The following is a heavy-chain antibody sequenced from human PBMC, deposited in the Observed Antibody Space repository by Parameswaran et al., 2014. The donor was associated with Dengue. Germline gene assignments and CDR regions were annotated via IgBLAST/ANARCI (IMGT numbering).Heavy chain of an antibody. J-gene: IGHJ5*02. CDR3: AKRVAVAGTNWFDP. D-gene: IGHD6-19*01. Sequence: RWIRQPPGKGLEWVSAISGSGGSTYYADSVKGRFTISRDNSKNTLYLQMNSLRAEDTAVYYCAKRVAVAGTNWFDPWGQGTLVTVSS. CDR2: ISGSGGST. V-gene: IGHV3-23*01.